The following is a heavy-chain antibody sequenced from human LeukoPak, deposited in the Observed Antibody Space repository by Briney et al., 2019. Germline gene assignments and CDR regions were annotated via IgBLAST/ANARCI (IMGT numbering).Heavy chain of an antibody. CDR1: GFSFSTYS. J-gene: IGHJ4*02. Sequence: GGSLRLSCAASGFSFSTYSMNWVRQAPGKGLKWVSYIENSRKYTYYADSVKGRFTISRDNAKNSLYLQMNNLRAEDTAVYYCARDPDGSGKALDYWGQGTLVTVSS. CDR3: ARDPDGSGKALDY. CDR2: IENSRKYT. V-gene: IGHV3-21*05. D-gene: IGHD3-10*01.